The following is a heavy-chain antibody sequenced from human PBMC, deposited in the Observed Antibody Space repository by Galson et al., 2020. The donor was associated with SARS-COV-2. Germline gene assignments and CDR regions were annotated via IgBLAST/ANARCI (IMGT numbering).Heavy chain of an antibody. CDR1: GFTFSSYA. CDR3: AKATAAGINYYFDY. D-gene: IGHD6-13*01. J-gene: IGHJ4*02. Sequence: GESLKISCAASGFTFSSYAMSWVRQAPGKGLEWVSAISGSGGSTYYADSVKGRFTISRDNSKNTLYLQMNSLRAEDTAVYYCAKATAAGINYYFDYWGQGTLVTVSS. CDR2: ISGSGGST. V-gene: IGHV3-23*01.